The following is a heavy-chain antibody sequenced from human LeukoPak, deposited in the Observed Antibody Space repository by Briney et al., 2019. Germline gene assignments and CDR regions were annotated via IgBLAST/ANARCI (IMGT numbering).Heavy chain of an antibody. V-gene: IGHV3-23*01. CDR3: AKDPGALYDSSGYYGY. D-gene: IGHD3-22*01. CDR1: GFTFSGYA. CDR2: ISGSGGST. Sequence: PGGSLRLSCAASGFTFSGYAMSWVRQAPGKGLEWVSAISGSGGSTYYADSVKGRFTISRDNSKNTLYLQMNSLRAEDTAVYYCAKDPGALYDSSGYYGYWGQGTLVTVSS. J-gene: IGHJ4*02.